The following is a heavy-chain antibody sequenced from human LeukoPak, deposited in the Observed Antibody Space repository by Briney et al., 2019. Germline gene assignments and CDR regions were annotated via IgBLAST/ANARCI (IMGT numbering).Heavy chain of an antibody. CDR3: VRVAYCSANCYYYVDS. CDR2: INPKTGAT. CDR1: GYTFTDHY. Sequence: ASVKVSCKASGYTFTDHYMHWVRQAPGQGLEWMGFINPKTGATRYAQKFQGSITVTRDTSVNTAYMELSGLGPDDTAMYYCVRVAYCSANCYYYVDSWGQGTLVTVSS. V-gene: IGHV1-2*02. J-gene: IGHJ4*02. D-gene: IGHD2-21*02.